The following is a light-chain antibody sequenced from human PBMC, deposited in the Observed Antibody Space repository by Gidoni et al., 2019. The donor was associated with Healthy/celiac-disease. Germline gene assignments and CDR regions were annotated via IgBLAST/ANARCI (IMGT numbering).Light chain of an antibody. Sequence: EIVMTQSPATLSVPPGERATLSCRASQSVSSNLAWDQQKPGQAPRLLIYGASTRATGIPARVRGSGSGTEFTLTISSLQSEDFAVYYCQQYNNWPQTFGQGTKVEIK. V-gene: IGKV3-15*01. CDR2: GAS. CDR3: QQYNNWPQT. J-gene: IGKJ1*01. CDR1: QSVSSN.